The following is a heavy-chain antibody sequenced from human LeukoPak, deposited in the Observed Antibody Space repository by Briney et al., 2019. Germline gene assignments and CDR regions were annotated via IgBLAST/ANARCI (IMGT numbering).Heavy chain of an antibody. V-gene: IGHV3-23*01. J-gene: IGHJ3*02. CDR1: GFTFSSNV. CDR2: SGTYGRT. D-gene: IGHD5-24*01. CDR3: ARGMDGYGPDAFDI. Sequence: GGSLRLSCVASGFTFSSNVLNWVRQAPGKVLEWVSVSGTYGRTQYADSVKGRFTISRDSSKNTLYLQINSLRVEDTAVYYCARGMDGYGPDAFDIWGQGTMVTVSS.